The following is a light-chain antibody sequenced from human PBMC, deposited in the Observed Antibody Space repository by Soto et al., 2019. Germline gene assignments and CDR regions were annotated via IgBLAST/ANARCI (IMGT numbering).Light chain of an antibody. V-gene: IGLV1-44*01. CDR3: AAWDDSLNGVV. J-gene: IGLJ2*01. Sequence: QSVLTQPPSASGTPGQRVTISCSGSSSNIGSNTVNWYQQLPGTAPKLLIYSNNQRPSGVPDRFSGSKSGTSASLAISGLPSEDEADYYCAAWDDSLNGVVFGIGTKVTVL. CDR1: SSNIGSNT. CDR2: SNN.